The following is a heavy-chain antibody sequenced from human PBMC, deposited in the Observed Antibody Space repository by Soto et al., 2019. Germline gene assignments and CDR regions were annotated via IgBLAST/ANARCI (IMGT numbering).Heavy chain of an antibody. Sequence: SETLSLTCSVSGGSVSSGSVSSGSHYWSWIRQPPGKGLEWIGYIHYSGSTYYNPSLKSRVTISVDTSKSELSLQLTSVTAADTAVXYCARDLGYATGPGADVWGQGTTVTVSS. CDR1: GGSVSSGSVSSGSHY. D-gene: IGHD2-15*01. CDR3: ARDLGYATGPGADV. CDR2: IHYSGST. J-gene: IGHJ6*02. V-gene: IGHV4-61*01.